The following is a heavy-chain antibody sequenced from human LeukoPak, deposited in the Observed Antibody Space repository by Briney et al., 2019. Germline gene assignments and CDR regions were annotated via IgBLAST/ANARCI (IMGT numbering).Heavy chain of an antibody. V-gene: IGHV3-64*01. D-gene: IGHD1-26*01. CDR1: GFSISNYG. CDR3: ARAPYSGSYSDY. CDR2: ISGNGGST. Sequence: GGSLRLSCAGSGFSISNYGMNWVRQAPGKGLEYVSVISGNGGSTFYANSVEGRFTISRDISKNTLYLQMGSLRAEDMAVHYCARAPYSGSYSDYWGQGTLVTVSS. J-gene: IGHJ4*02.